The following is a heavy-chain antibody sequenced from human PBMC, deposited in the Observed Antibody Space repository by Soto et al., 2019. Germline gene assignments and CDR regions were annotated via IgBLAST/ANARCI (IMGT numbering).Heavy chain of an antibody. V-gene: IGHV4-34*12. D-gene: IGHD3-16*01. Sequence: NPSETLSLTCAIYGASLGGFHWTWLRQAPGKGLEWIGELIHGGSTNYNPSLKGRVSFSLDTSKNQFSLHLMSVTAADMAVYYCARSPLGYDYVRQTWREVGDSFDIWGRGTLVTVSS. CDR1: GASLGGFH. CDR3: ARSPLGYDYVRQTWREVGDSFDI. J-gene: IGHJ3*02. CDR2: LIHGGST.